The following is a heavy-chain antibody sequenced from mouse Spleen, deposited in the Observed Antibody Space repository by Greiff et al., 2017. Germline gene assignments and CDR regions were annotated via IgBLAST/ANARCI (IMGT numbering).Heavy chain of an antibody. D-gene: IGHD2-1*01. CDR1: GFNIKDYY. CDR2: IDPENGDT. CDR3: NAWGGKGAMDY. Sequence: EVQRVESGAELVRSGASVKLSCTASGFNIKDYYMHWVKQRPEQGLEWIGWIDPENGDTEYAPKFQGKATMTADTSSNTAYLQLSSLTSEDTAVYYCNAWGGKGAMDYWGQGTSVTVSS. V-gene: IGHV14-4*02. J-gene: IGHJ4*01.